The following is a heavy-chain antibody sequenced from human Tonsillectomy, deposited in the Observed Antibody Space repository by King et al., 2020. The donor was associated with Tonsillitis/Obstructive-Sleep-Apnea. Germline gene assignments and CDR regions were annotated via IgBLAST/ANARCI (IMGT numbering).Heavy chain of an antibody. J-gene: IGHJ6*02. V-gene: IGHV1-46*01. D-gene: IGHD6-13*01. CDR3: ARDQGSSWEGGMDV. Sequence: VQLVESGAEVKKPGASMKFSCKASGYTFTSYYMHWVRQAPGQGLEWMGKINPLGGSTSYAQRFQGRVTMTRDTSTSTVYMELSSLRSEDTAIYYCARDQGSSWEGGMDVWGQGTTVTVSS. CDR1: GYTFTSYY. CDR2: INPLGGST.